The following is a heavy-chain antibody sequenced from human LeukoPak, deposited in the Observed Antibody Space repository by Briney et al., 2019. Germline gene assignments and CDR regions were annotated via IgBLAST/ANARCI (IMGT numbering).Heavy chain of an antibody. J-gene: IGHJ4*02. CDR1: GYTFTSYG. D-gene: IGHD3-10*01. Sequence: AASVKVSCKASGYTFTSYGISWVRQAPGQGLEWVGWISAYDGYTSSSQKLQDRVTMTTDASTTTAYLEVRSLRSDDTAVYYCARDHETYGSGGRYWGQGTPVTVSS. CDR2: ISAYDGYT. V-gene: IGHV1-18*01. CDR3: ARDHETYGSGGRY.